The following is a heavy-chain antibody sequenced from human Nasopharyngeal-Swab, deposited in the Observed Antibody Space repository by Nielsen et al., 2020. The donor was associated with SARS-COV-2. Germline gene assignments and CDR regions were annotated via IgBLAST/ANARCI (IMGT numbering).Heavy chain of an antibody. CDR3: ARVWVAGTLAHFDY. CDR1: GDAISSGSYY. J-gene: IGHJ4*02. Sequence: SETLSLTCSVSGDAISSGSYYWGWVRQSPGKGLEWIGTIYYSGTTHYNPSLKSRVTVSVDTSKHQFSLNVKSVTAADTALYYCARVWVAGTLAHFDYWGQGTLVTVSS. V-gene: IGHV4-39*07. D-gene: IGHD6-19*01. CDR2: IYYSGTT.